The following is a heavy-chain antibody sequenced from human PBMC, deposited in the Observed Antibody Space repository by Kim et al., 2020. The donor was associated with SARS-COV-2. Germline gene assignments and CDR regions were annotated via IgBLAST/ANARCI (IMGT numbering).Heavy chain of an antibody. CDR1: GGSISTHY. V-gene: IGHV4-59*11. CDR2: INYSGNT. J-gene: IGHJ5*02. CDR3: ARYSENYQAGGFDA. D-gene: IGHD1-7*01. Sequence: SETLSLTCTVSGGSISTHYWSWIRQPPGKGLEWIGYINYSGNTYYNPSLKSRVTISVDTSKNQFSLKLTSVTAADSAVYDCARYSENYQAGGFDAWGLVT.